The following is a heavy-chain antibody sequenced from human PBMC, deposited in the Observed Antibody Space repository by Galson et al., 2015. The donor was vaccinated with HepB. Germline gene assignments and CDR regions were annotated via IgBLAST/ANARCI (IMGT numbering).Heavy chain of an antibody. CDR1: GYIFYNYW. Sequence: QSGAEVKKPGDSLKISCKGSGYIFYNYWIGWVRQMPGKGLEWMGIIYPGDSDTRYSPSFQGHVTISADKSTSTPYLQWNSLKASDTAMYYCASQLSAGWNYFFDYWGQGTLVTVSS. V-gene: IGHV5-51*06. CDR2: IYPGDSDT. CDR3: ASQLSAGWNYFFDY. D-gene: IGHD1-7*01. J-gene: IGHJ4*02.